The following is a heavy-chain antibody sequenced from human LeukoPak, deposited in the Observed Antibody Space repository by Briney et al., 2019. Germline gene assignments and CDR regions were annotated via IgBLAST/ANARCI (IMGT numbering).Heavy chain of an antibody. D-gene: IGHD2-2*01. CDR3: ARGWGVGGLFVVVPAAFDY. V-gene: IGHV1-46*01. CDR2: INPSGGST. J-gene: IGHJ4*02. CDR1: GYTFTSYY. Sequence: ASVKVSCKASGYTFTSYYTHWVRQAPGQGLEWMGIINPSGGSTSYAQKFQGRVTITRITSISTAYMELSSLRSEDTAVYYCARGWGVGGLFVVVPAAFDYWGQGTLVTVSS.